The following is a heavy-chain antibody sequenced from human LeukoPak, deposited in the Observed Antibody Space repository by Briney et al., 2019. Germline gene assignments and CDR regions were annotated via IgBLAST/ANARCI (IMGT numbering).Heavy chain of an antibody. D-gene: IGHD5-12*01. Sequence: ASVKVSCKASGYTFTNYDINWVRQATGQGLEWMGWMNPNSGNTGYAQKFQGRVTITRNTSISTAYMELSSPRSEDTAVYYCAREVATTGMDVWGKGTTVTVSS. V-gene: IGHV1-8*03. J-gene: IGHJ6*03. CDR2: MNPNSGNT. CDR1: GYTFTNYD. CDR3: AREVATTGMDV.